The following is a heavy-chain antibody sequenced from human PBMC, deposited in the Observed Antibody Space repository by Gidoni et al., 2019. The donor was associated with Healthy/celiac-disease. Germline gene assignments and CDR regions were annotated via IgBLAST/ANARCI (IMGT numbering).Heavy chain of an antibody. Sequence: QVQLVQSGAEVKTPGSSVKVSCKASGGTFSSYAISWVRQAPGQGLEWMGGIIPIFGTANYAQKCQGRVTITADESTSTAYMELSSLRSEDTAVYYCAASWITMIVVVITPPFDYWGQGTLVTVSS. J-gene: IGHJ4*02. CDR1: GGTFSSYA. V-gene: IGHV1-69*01. CDR2: IIPIFGTA. D-gene: IGHD3-22*01. CDR3: AASWITMIVVVITPPFDY.